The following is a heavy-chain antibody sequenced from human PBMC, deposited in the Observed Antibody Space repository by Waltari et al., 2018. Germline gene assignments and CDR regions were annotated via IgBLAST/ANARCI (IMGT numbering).Heavy chain of an antibody. D-gene: IGHD2-2*01. Sequence: QVQLQQWGAGLLKPSETLSLTCAVYGGSFSGYYWSWIRQPPGKGLEWIGEINHSGSTNYNPSLKSRVTISVDTSKNQFSLKLSSVTAADTAVYYCARFVVVVPAAIRYYYYGMDVWGQGTTVTVSS. CDR2: INHSGST. CDR1: GGSFSGYY. J-gene: IGHJ6*02. V-gene: IGHV4-34*01. CDR3: ARFVVVVPAAIRYYYYGMDV.